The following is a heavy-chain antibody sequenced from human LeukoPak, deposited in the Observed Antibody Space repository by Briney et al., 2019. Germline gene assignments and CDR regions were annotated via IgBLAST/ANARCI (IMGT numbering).Heavy chain of an antibody. V-gene: IGHV4-34*01. J-gene: IGHJ4*02. D-gene: IGHD1-14*01. CDR2: TDHSGTT. CDR3: ARAYKASPLHNAIDS. CDR1: GGSFSGYF. Sequence: SETLSLTCAVYGGSFSGYFWSWIRQTPGKGLEWIGETDHSGTTNYNPSLKSRVIISPDTPKSQFSLKANSVTAADTAVYYCARAYKASPLHNAIDSWGQGTLVTVSS.